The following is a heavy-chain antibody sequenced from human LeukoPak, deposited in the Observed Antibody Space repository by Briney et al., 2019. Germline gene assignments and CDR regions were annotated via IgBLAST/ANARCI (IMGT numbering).Heavy chain of an antibody. V-gene: IGHV4-4*07. D-gene: IGHD3-10*01. CDR3: ARESWVVGELRDMR. CDR1: GGSISSYY. Sequence: PSETLSLTCTVSGGSISSYYWSWIRQPAGKGLEWIGRIYTSGSTGYNPSLKSRVTMSVDTSKNQFSLKLSSVTAADTAVYYCARESWVVGELRDMRWGQGTLVTVSS. J-gene: IGHJ4*02. CDR2: IYTSGST.